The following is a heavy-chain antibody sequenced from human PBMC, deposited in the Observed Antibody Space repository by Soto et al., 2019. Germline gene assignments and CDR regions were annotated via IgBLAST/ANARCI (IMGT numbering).Heavy chain of an antibody. J-gene: IGHJ4*02. V-gene: IGHV3-7*01. CDR2: IKQDGSEK. Sequence: GSLRLSCAASGFTFSSYWMSWVRQAPGKGLEWVANIKQDGSEKYYVDSVKGRFTISRDNAKNSLYLQMNSLRAEDTAVYYCARGTVYSSSWYSDYYFDYWGQGTLVTVSS. D-gene: IGHD6-13*01. CDR3: ARGTVYSSSWYSDYYFDY. CDR1: GFTFSSYW.